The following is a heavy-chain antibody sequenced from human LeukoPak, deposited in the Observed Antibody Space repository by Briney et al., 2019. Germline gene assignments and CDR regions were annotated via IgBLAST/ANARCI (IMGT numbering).Heavy chain of an antibody. D-gene: IGHD2-2*01. CDR3: ARADCSSSTCYLRRSWFDP. V-gene: IGHV3-21*01. CDR1: GLTLSNND. J-gene: IGHJ5*02. CDR2: ISTSSRYI. Sequence: GGSLRLSCAASGLTLSNNDMNWVRQAPGKGLEWVSSISTSSRYIYYKDSVRGRFTISRDDAKNSLYLEMNSLRAEDTAVYYCARADCSSSTCYLRRSWFDPWGQGTLVTVSS.